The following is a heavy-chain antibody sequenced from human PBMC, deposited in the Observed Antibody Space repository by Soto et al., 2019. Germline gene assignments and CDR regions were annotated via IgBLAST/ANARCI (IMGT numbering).Heavy chain of an antibody. J-gene: IGHJ4*02. CDR1: GFTFSSYG. Sequence: GGSLRLSCAASGFTFSSYGMHWVRQAPGKGLEWVAVIWYDGSNKYYADSVKGRFTISRDNSKNTLYLQMNSLRAEDTAVYYCARARLDGDYLDYWGQGTLVTVSS. D-gene: IGHD4-17*01. CDR2: IWYDGSNK. V-gene: IGHV3-33*01. CDR3: ARARLDGDYLDY.